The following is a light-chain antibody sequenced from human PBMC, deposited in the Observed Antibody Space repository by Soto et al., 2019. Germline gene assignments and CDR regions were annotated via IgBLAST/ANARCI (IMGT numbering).Light chain of an antibody. CDR3: SSSTSSSTLLL. Sequence: QSALTQPASVSGSPGQSITISCTGTSSDVGGYNYVSWYQHHPGKAPKLMIYDVTNRPSGVSNRFSGSKSGNTASLTISGLQAEDEADYYCSSSTSSSTLLLFGGGTKLTVL. V-gene: IGLV2-14*01. J-gene: IGLJ2*01. CDR1: SSDVGGYNY. CDR2: DVT.